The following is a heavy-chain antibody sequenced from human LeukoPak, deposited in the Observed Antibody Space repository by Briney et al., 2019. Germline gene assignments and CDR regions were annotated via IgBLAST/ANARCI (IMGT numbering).Heavy chain of an antibody. CDR1: GCTFSSYG. D-gene: IGHD3-16*02. CDR2: ISGSGGST. CDR3: AKGGDDYVWGSYRHLDY. V-gene: IGHV3-23*01. Sequence: GGSVRLSCTASGCTFSSYGMSWVRQAPGKGLEWVSDISGSGGSTYYADYVQGRVTISRDKSKNTLYLQMNSLRAEDTAVYYCAKGGDDYVWGSYRHLDYWGQGTLVTVSS. J-gene: IGHJ4*02.